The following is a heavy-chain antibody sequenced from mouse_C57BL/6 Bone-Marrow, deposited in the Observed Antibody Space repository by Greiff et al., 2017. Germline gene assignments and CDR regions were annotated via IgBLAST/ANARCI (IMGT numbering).Heavy chain of an antibody. J-gene: IGHJ2*01. V-gene: IGHV1-72*01. CDR1: GYTFTSSW. Sequence: QVQLQQPGAELVKPGASVKLSCKASGYTFTSSWMHWVQQRPGRGLEWIGRIDPNSGGTKYNETFQSKATLTVDKPSSTAYMQLSSLTSEDSAVYYCLRGNGTGPYFDYWGQGTTLTVSS. D-gene: IGHD3-3*01. CDR3: LRGNGTGPYFDY. CDR2: IDPNSGGT.